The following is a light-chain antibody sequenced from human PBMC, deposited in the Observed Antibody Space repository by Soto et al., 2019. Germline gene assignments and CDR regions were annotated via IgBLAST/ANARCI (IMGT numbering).Light chain of an antibody. CDR3: FSFTTDWTHV. CDR2: EVS. J-gene: IGLJ1*01. V-gene: IGLV2-14*01. CDR1: SSDIGAYNY. Sequence: QSALTQPASVSGSPVQSITISCTGSSSDIGAYNYVSWFQQYPGKAPKLIISEVSNRPSGVSNRFSGSKSGTAASLTTSGLQTEDEADYFCFSFTTDWTHVFGTGTKVTVL.